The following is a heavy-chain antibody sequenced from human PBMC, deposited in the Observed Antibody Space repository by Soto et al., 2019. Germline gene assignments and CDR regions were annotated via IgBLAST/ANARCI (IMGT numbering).Heavy chain of an antibody. Sequence: PGGSLRLSCAASGFTFSSYGMHWVRQAPGKGLEWVAVIWYDGSNKYYADSVKGRFTISRDNSKNTLYLQMNSLRAEGTAVYYCARAPPSSWYYLASGYFDLWGRGTLVTVSS. CDR1: GFTFSSYG. V-gene: IGHV3-33*01. CDR3: ARAPPSSWYYLASGYFDL. J-gene: IGHJ2*01. D-gene: IGHD6-13*01. CDR2: IWYDGSNK.